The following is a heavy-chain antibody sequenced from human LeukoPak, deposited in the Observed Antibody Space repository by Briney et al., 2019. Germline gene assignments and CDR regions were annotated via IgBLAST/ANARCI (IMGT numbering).Heavy chain of an antibody. V-gene: IGHV4-39*01. Sequence: SETLSLTCTVSGGSISSSSYYWGWIRQPPGKGLEWIGSIYYSGSTYYNPSLKSRVTISVDTSKNQFSLKLSSVTAADTAVYYCARPYYYDSSGYYYDDYWGQGTLVTVSS. D-gene: IGHD3-22*01. CDR3: ARPYYYDSSGYYYDDY. CDR1: GGSISSSSYY. J-gene: IGHJ4*02. CDR2: IYYSGST.